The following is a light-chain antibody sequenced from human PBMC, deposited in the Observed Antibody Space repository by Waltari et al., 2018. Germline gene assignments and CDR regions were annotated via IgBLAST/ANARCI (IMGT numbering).Light chain of an antibody. Sequence: DIQLTQSPSSLSASVGDRVTITCRASQSISTFLNWYQHKPGEAPKLLISGASNLRSGVPSRFSGSGSGTSFTLTITSLQPEDFASYYCQQFYSTPGLSFGGGT. V-gene: IGKV1-39*01. CDR1: QSISTF. CDR2: GAS. J-gene: IGKJ4*01. CDR3: QQFYSTPGLS.